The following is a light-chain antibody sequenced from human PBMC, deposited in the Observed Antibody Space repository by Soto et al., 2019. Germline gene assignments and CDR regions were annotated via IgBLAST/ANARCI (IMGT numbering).Light chain of an antibody. J-gene: IGKJ4*01. CDR3: QQYNSNPLT. CDR2: ETS. V-gene: IGKV1-5*03. Sequence: DIQMTQSPSTLSASVGDRVTITCRASQSFSTWLAWYQQKPGKAPDRLIYETSILESGVPSRFSGSGSGTEFTLTISSVQPDDFATYYCQQYNSNPLTFGGGTKVEIK. CDR1: QSFSTW.